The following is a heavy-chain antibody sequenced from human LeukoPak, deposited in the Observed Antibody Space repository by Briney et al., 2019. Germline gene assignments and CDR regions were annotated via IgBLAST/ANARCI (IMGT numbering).Heavy chain of an antibody. D-gene: IGHD3-10*01. Sequence: GGSLRLSCAASGFTFSSYAMSWVRQAPGKGLEWVSAISGSGGSTYYADSVKGRFTISRDNSKNTLYLQMNSLRAEDTAVYYCAKDLNYGSGSYSSFDYWGQGTLVTVSS. J-gene: IGHJ4*02. CDR3: AKDLNYGSGSYSSFDY. CDR1: GFTFSSYA. V-gene: IGHV3-23*01. CDR2: ISGSGGST.